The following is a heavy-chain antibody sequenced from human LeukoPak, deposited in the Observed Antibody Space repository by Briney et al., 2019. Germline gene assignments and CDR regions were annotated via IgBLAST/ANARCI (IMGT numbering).Heavy chain of an antibody. J-gene: IGHJ4*02. D-gene: IGHD1-26*01. CDR2: INHSGST. CDR3: ARETYSGTHRGFDY. Sequence: SETLSLTCAVYGGSFSGYYWSWIRQPPGKGLEWIGEINHSGSTNYNPSLKSRVTISVDTSKNQFSLKLSSVTAADTAVYYCARETYSGTHRGFDYWGQGTLVTVSS. CDR1: GGSFSGYY. V-gene: IGHV4-34*01.